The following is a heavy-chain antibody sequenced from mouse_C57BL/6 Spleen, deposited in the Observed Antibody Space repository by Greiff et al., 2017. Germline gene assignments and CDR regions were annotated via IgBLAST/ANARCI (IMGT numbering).Heavy chain of an antibody. V-gene: IGHV1-81*01. Sequence: VQLQQSGAELARPGASVKLSCKASGYTFTSYGISWVKQRTGQGLEWIGEIYPRSGNTYYNEKFKGKATLTADKSSSPAYMALRSLTSEDSAVYFCARCERVTVYYAMDYWGQGTSVTVSS. CDR1: GYTFTSYG. CDR3: ARCERVTVYYAMDY. D-gene: IGHD2-2*01. J-gene: IGHJ4*01. CDR2: IYPRSGNT.